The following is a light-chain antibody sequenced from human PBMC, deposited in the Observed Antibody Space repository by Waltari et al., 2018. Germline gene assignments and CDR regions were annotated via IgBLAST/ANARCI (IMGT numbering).Light chain of an antibody. CDR1: QAISSY. CDR2: AAS. CDR3: QQLNSYPLT. Sequence: DIQLTQSPSFLSASVGDRVTITCRASQAISSYLAWYQQKPGKAPEVLISAASTLQSGVPSRFGGSGSGTEFTLTISSLQPEDFATYYCQQLNSYPLTFGGGTKVQIK. J-gene: IGKJ4*01. V-gene: IGKV1-9*01.